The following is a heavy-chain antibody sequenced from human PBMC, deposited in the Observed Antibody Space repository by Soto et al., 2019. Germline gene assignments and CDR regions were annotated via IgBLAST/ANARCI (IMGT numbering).Heavy chain of an antibody. D-gene: IGHD3-3*01. Sequence: EVQLVESGGGLVQPGGSLRLSCAASGFTFSNYHMNWVRQAPGKGLEWISYISSGSTTIYYADSVKGRFTISRDNAKNSLYLQMSSLRVEDTAVYCCARPKLEGGTSAGFGPCGQGTLVTVSP. CDR3: ARPKLEGGTSAGFGP. CDR2: ISSGSTTI. J-gene: IGHJ5*02. CDR1: GFTFSNYH. V-gene: IGHV3-48*01.